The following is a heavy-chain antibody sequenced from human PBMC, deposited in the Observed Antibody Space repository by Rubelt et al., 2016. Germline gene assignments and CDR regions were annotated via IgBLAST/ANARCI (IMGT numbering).Heavy chain of an antibody. V-gene: IGHV1-18*01. CDR3: ARGYFDSTGDFDY. Sequence: QVHLVQSAIEVKKPGASVKISCKTSGYTFTTYGIIWVRRAPEQGLEWMGWINTYNDKTNYPQKFQGRVSMTTDSSTNTAYMELRSLRSDDTAVYYCARGYFDSTGDFDYWGQGTLVTVSS. CDR2: INTYNDKT. CDR1: GYTFTTYG. J-gene: IGHJ4*02. D-gene: IGHD3-22*01.